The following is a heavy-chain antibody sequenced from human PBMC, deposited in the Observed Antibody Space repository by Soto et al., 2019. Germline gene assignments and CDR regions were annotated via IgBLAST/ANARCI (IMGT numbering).Heavy chain of an antibody. J-gene: IGHJ4*02. CDR2: IYYSGNT. CDR1: GGSISSRGHY. Sequence: SETLSLTCTVSGGSISSRGHYWNWIRPHPQKGLEWLGYIYYSGNTYYNPSLKSRITISVDTSKNQFSLNLSSVTAADTAVYYCAGGYDSVPGEGYWGQGTLVTVSS. D-gene: IGHD5-12*01. V-gene: IGHV4-31*03. CDR3: AGGYDSVPGEGY.